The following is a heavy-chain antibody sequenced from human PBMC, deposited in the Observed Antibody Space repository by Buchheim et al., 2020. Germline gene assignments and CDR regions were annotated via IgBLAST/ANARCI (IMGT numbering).Heavy chain of an antibody. D-gene: IGHD6-13*01. CDR2: IKEDGGEK. V-gene: IGHV3-7*03. J-gene: IGHJ3*01. CDR1: GLTLGRHS. CDR3: ASAVTEAFDY. Sequence: EVQLVESGGGLVQPGGSLRLSCVASGLTLGRHSMNWVRQAPGKGLEWVANIKEDGGEKYYVDSVKGRFTISRDNAKNSLYLQMNSLRAEDTAVYYCASAVTEAFDYWGQGT.